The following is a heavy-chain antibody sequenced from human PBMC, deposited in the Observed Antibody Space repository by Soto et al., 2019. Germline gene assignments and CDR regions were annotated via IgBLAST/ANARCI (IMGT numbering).Heavy chain of an antibody. D-gene: IGHD6-13*01. J-gene: IGHJ4*02. CDR3: ARDQTGITTAGGGRIDH. V-gene: IGHV3-30-3*01. Sequence: ESGGGLVQPGRSLRLSCAASGFTFSTHAMHWVRQAPGKGLECVAIVSFDGSNKYYADSVKGRFTISRDNSKNTLYLQMSGLTPEDTAFYYCARDQTGITTAGGGRIDHWGQGTLVTVSS. CDR2: VSFDGSNK. CDR1: GFTFSTHA.